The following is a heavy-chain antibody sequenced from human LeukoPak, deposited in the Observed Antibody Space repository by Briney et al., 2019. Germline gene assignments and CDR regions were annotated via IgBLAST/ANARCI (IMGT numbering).Heavy chain of an antibody. V-gene: IGHV4-4*07. CDR3: ARDSIAVAANDY. CDR1: GGSISSYY. Sequence: SETLSLTCTVSGGSISSYYWSWIRQPAGKGLEWIGRIYTSGSTNYNPSLKSRVTMSVDTSKNQFSLKLGSVTAADTAVYYCARDSIAVAANDYWGQGTLVTVSS. D-gene: IGHD6-19*01. CDR2: IYTSGST. J-gene: IGHJ4*02.